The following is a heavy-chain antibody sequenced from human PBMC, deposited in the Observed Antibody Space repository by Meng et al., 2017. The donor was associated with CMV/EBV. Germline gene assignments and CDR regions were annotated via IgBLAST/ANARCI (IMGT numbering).Heavy chain of an antibody. V-gene: IGHV4-4*07. J-gene: IGHJ4*02. D-gene: IGHD6-19*01. Sequence: VQLQQSGPGLVKTSAIPSLTCTVSGGSISSYYWGWIRQPAGKGLEWIGRIYTSGSTNYTPSLKSRVTMSVDTSKNQFSLKLSSVTAADTAVYYCARDSSGWYPHFDYWGQGTLVTVSS. CDR3: ARDSSGWYPHFDY. CDR1: GGSISSYY. CDR2: IYTSGST.